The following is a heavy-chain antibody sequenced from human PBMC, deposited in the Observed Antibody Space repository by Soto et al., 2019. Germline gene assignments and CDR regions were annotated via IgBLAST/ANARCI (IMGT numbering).Heavy chain of an antibody. Sequence: PSETLSLTCTVSGDSIKNYYWSWIRQPPGKGLEWVGYIYYSGNTNYNPSLKSRVTISVDTSKDQFSLKLSSVTAADTAVYYCALAAARWFDPWGQGTLVTVSS. J-gene: IGHJ5*02. V-gene: IGHV4-59*08. CDR1: GDSIKNYY. CDR2: IYYSGNT. D-gene: IGHD6-13*01. CDR3: ALAAARWFDP.